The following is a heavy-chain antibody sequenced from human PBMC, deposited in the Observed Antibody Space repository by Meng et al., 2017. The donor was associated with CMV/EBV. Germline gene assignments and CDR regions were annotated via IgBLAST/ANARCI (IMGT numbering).Heavy chain of an antibody. CDR2: ISSNGGST. D-gene: IGHD3-3*01. Sequence: GESLKISCAASGFTFSSYAMHWVRQAPGKGLEYVSAISSNGGSTYYADSVKGRFTISRDNSKNTLYLQMNSLRAEDTAVYYCAKVIRFLEWLFYYGMDVWGQGTTVTVSS. CDR1: GFTFSSYA. J-gene: IGHJ6*02. V-gene: IGHV3-64*04. CDR3: AKVIRFLEWLFYYGMDV.